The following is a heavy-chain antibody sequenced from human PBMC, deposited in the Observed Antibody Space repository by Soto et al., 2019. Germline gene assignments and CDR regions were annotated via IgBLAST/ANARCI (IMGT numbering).Heavy chain of an antibody. J-gene: IGHJ5*02. CDR3: AKAVGATTDGFDP. V-gene: IGHV3-30*18. D-gene: IGHD1-26*01. CDR1: GFTFSSYG. Sequence: QVQLVESGGGVVQPGRSLRLSCAASGFTFSSYGMHWVRQAPGKGLEWVAVISYDGSNKYYADSVKGRFTISRDNSKNTLYRQMNSLRAEDTAVYCGAKAVGATTDGFDPWGQGTLVTVFS. CDR2: ISYDGSNK.